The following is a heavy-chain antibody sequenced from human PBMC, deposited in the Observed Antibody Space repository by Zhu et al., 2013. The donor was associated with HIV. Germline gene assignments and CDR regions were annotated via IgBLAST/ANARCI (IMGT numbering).Heavy chain of an antibody. CDR2: IIPIFGTA. V-gene: IGHV1-69*06. D-gene: IGHD1-7*01. J-gene: IGHJ4*02. Sequence: QVQLVQSGAEVKKPGSSVKVSCKASGGTFSSYAISWVRQAPGQGLEWMGGIIPIFGTANYAQKFQGRVTITADKSTSTAYMELSSLRSEDTAVYYCARDGLGRIRGTLVFDYWGQGTLVTVSS. CDR1: GGTFSSYA. CDR3: ARDGLGRIRGTLVFDY.